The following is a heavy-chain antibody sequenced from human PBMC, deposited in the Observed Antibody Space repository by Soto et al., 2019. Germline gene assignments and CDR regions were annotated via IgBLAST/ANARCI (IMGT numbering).Heavy chain of an antibody. CDR3: ARRGYSSSWYYYYYYGMDV. J-gene: IGHJ6*02. CDR2: MNPNSGNT. V-gene: IGHV1-8*01. Sequence: QVQLVQSGAEVKKPGASVKVSCKASGYTFTSYDINWVRQATGQGLESMGWMNPNSGNTGYAQKFQRRGTMTRNTSISTAYMELSSLRSEDTAVYYCARRGYSSSWYYYYYYGMDVWGQGTTVTVSS. CDR1: GYTFTSYD. D-gene: IGHD6-13*01.